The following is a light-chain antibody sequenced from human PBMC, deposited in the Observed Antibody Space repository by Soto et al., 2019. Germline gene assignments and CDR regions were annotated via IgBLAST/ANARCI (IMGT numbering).Light chain of an antibody. V-gene: IGKV1-5*03. J-gene: IGKJ1*01. Sequence: DIQMTQSLSTLSASIGDRVTITCRASQSISNWLAWYQKKPGKAPKLLIYKASSLESGVPSRFRGSGSGTEFTLTISSLLPDDFATYYCQQYNSKSDTFGQGTKVEIK. CDR1: QSISNW. CDR2: KAS. CDR3: QQYNSKSDT.